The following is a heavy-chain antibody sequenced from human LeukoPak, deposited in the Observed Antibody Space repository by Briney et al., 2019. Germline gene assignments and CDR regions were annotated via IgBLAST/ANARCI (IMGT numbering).Heavy chain of an antibody. CDR1: VGPISSYY. D-gene: IGHD3-9*01. J-gene: IGHJ4*02. CDR3: ARLSRRYFDWLFYPDYFDY. V-gene: IGHV4-59*08. Sequence: SETLSLTCTVSVGPISSYYWSWLRQPPGKGLEWIGYYYYSWSTNFNPSLKGRVTISVYTSKNQFSLKLSSVTAADTAVYYCARLSRRYFDWLFYPDYFDYWGQGTLVTVSS. CDR2: YYYSWST.